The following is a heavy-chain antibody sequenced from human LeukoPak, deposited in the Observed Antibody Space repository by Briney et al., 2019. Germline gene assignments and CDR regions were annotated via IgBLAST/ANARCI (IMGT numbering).Heavy chain of an antibody. CDR2: IYGSGNT. CDR3: ARETSLAGFASGLGFNY. Sequence: PSETLSLTCTVSGASISSWYWSWIRQPPGKGLEWIGYIYGSGNTNYNPSLKSRVTMSIDTSKNQFSLMLTSVTAADTATYYWARETSLAGFASGLGFNYWGQGILVTVSS. CDR1: GASISSWY. J-gene: IGHJ4*02. V-gene: IGHV4-59*01. D-gene: IGHD6-19*01.